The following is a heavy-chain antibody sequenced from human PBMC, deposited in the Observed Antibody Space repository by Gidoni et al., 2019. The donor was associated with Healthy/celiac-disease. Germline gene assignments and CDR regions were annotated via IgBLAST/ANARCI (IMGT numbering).Heavy chain of an antibody. V-gene: IGHV1-24*01. D-gene: IGHD3-3*01. CDR2: FDPEDGET. Sequence: QVQLVQSGAEVKKPGASVKVSCKVSGYTLTELSMHWVRQAPGKGLEWMGGFDPEDGETIYAQKVQGRVTMTEDTSTDTAYMELSSLRSEDTAVYYCATGNYDFWSGYYTRGNYYYGMDVWGQGTTVTVSS. CDR1: GYTLTELS. CDR3: ATGNYDFWSGYYTRGNYYYGMDV. J-gene: IGHJ6*02.